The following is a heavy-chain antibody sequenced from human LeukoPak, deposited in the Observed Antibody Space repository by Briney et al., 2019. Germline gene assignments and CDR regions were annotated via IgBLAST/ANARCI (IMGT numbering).Heavy chain of an antibody. Sequence: GGSLRLSCAASGFTFSSYSMNWVRQTPGKGLEWGSYISGSSSTIYYADSVKGRFTISRNNGKNTLYLQMNSLRAEDTAVYYCARGSTYYDSSGQVPFDYWGQGTLVTVSS. V-gene: IGHV3-48*01. CDR3: ARGSTYYDSSGQVPFDY. CDR2: ISGSSSTI. J-gene: IGHJ4*02. CDR1: GFTFSSYS. D-gene: IGHD3-22*01.